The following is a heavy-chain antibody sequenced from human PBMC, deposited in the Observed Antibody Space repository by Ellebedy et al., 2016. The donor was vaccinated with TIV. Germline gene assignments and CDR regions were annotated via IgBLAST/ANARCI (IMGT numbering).Heavy chain of an antibody. CDR1: GFTFDDYT. J-gene: IGHJ6*03. CDR2: ISWDGGST. CDR3: AKDRLYYDFWSGYYNPYYYYYMDV. Sequence: GESLKISXAASGFTFDDYTMHWVRQAPGKGLEWVSLISWDGGSTYYADSVKGRFTISRDNSKNSLYLQMNSLRTEDTALYYCAKDRLYYDFWSGYYNPYYYYYMDVWGKGTTVTVSS. V-gene: IGHV3-43*01. D-gene: IGHD3-3*01.